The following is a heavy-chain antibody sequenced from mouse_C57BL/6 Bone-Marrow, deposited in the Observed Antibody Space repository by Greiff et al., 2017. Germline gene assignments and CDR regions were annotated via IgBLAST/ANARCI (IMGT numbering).Heavy chain of an antibody. CDR1: GFTFSSYA. J-gene: IGHJ2*01. D-gene: IGHD1-1*01. CDR2: ISSGGDYI. V-gene: IGHV5-9-1*02. CDR3: TRERGYGSSPYYFDY. Sequence: EVMLVESGEGLVKPGGSLKLSCAASGFTFSSYAMSWVRQTPEKRLAWVAYISSGGDYIYSADPVKGRFTISRDNARNTLYLQMSSLKSEDTAMYYCTRERGYGSSPYYFDYWGQGTTLTVSS.